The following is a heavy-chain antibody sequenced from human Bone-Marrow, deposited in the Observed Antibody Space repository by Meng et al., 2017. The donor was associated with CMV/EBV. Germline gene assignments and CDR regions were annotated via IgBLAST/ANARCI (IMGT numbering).Heavy chain of an antibody. V-gene: IGHV4-59*01. J-gene: IGHJ5*02. D-gene: IGHD6-19*01. CDR3: ARGVGIAVAWKARFDP. CDR1: GGSISSYY. CDR2: IYYSGST. Sequence: GSLRLSCTVSGGSISSYYWSWIRQPPGKGLEWIGYIYYSGSTNYNPSLKSRVTISVDTSKNQFSLKLSSVTAADTAVYYCARGVGIAVAWKARFDPWGQGTRVTVSS.